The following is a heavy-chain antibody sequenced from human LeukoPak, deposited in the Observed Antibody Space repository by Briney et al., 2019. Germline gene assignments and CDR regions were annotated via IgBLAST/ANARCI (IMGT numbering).Heavy chain of an antibody. Sequence: SETLSLTCAVYGGSFSGYYWSWIRQPPGKGLEWIGEINHNGSTNYNPSLKSRVTISVDTSKNQFSLKLSSVTAADTAVYYCARGFGSSWSGAFDIWGQGTMVTVSS. CDR2: INHNGST. V-gene: IGHV4-34*01. J-gene: IGHJ3*02. CDR3: ARGFGSSWSGAFDI. D-gene: IGHD6-13*01. CDR1: GGSFSGYY.